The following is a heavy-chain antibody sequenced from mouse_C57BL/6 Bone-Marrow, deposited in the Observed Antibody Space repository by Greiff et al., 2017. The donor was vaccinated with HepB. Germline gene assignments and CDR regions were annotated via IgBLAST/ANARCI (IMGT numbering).Heavy chain of an antibody. D-gene: IGHD2-13*01. V-gene: IGHV14-4*01. CDR2: IDPENGDT. Sequence: VQLQQSGAELVRPGASVKLSCTASGFNIKDDYMHWVKQRPEQGLEWIGWIDPENGDTEYASKFQGKATITADTSSNTAYLQRSSLTSEDTAVYYCTTEGDYRFAYWGQGTLVTVSA. CDR1: GFNIKDDY. J-gene: IGHJ3*01. CDR3: TTEGDYRFAY.